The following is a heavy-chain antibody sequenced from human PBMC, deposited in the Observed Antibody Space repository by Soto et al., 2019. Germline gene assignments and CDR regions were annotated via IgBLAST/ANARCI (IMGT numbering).Heavy chain of an antibody. CDR2: ISSSSSYI. D-gene: IGHD2-2*01. Sequence: PGGSLRLSCAASGFTFSSYSMNWVRQAPGKGLEWVSSISSSSSYIYYADSVKGRFTVSRDNAKNSLYLQMNSLRAEDTAVYYCARVGGDIVVVTAAIDAFDIWGQGTMVTVSS. CDR3: ARVGGDIVVVTAAIDAFDI. V-gene: IGHV3-21*01. CDR1: GFTFSSYS. J-gene: IGHJ3*02.